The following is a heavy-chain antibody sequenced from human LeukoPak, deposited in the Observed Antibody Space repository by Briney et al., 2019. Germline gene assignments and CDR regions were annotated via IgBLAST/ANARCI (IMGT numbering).Heavy chain of an antibody. CDR2: ISYSGST. CDR3: ARAWRGMDV. J-gene: IGHJ6*02. CDR1: GGSISSSSYY. V-gene: IGHV4-39*07. Sequence: SETLSLTCTVSGGSISSSSYYWGWIRQPPGKGLEWIGSISYSGSTYYNPSLKSRVTISVDTSKNQFSLKLNSVTAADTAVYYCARAWRGMDVWGQGTTVTVSS.